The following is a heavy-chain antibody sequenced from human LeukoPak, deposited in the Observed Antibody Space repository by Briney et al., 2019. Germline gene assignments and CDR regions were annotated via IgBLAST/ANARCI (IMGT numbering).Heavy chain of an antibody. CDR1: GYTLTELS. CDR3: ARNLVAGLDY. CDR2: INPNSGGT. Sequence: ASVKVSCKVSGYTLTELSMHWVRHAPGPGLEWMGWINPNSGGTNYAQRFQGRVTMTRDTTISTAYMELSRLRSDDTAVYYCARNLVAGLDYWGQGTLVTDS. J-gene: IGHJ4*02. D-gene: IGHD6-19*01. V-gene: IGHV1-2*02.